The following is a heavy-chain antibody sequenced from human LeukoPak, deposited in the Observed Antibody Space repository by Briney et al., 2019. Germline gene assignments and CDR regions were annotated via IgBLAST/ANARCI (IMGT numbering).Heavy chain of an antibody. Sequence: SETLSLTCAVYGGSFSGYYWSWIRQPPGKGLEWIGEINHSGSTNYNPSLKSRVTISVDTSKNQFSLKLSSVTAADTAVYYCAIYDSRKYYFDYWGQGTLVTVSS. J-gene: IGHJ4*02. D-gene: IGHD3-22*01. CDR2: INHSGST. V-gene: IGHV4-34*01. CDR1: GGSFSGYY. CDR3: AIYDSRKYYFDY.